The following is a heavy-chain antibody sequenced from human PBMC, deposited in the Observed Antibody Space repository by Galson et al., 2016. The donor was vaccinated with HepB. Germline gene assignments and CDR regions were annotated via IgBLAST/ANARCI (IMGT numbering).Heavy chain of an antibody. CDR3: AKATITNFGAVLSYFDS. CDR2: INWKSDST. CDR1: GFRFNDYA. J-gene: IGHJ4*02. Sequence: SLRLSCAASGFRFNDYAMHWVRQRPGKGLEWVSAINWKSDSTGYADSVKGRFTVSRDNAKNTLYLQLSSLRTDDTAFYFCAKATITNFGAVLSYFDSWGRGTLVTVSS. D-gene: IGHD3-3*01. V-gene: IGHV3-9*01.